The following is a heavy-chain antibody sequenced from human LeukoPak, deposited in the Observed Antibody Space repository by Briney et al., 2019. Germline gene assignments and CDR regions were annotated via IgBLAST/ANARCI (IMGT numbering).Heavy chain of an antibody. CDR1: GGSISSSSYY. D-gene: IGHD5-24*01. Sequence: PSETLSLTCTVSGGSISSSSYYWGWIRQPPGKGLEWIGYTYYSGSTNYNPSLKSRVTISVDTSKNQFSLKLTSVTAADTAVYYCARHSARDGYNYLTYFDYWGQGTLVTVSS. CDR3: ARHSARDGYNYLTYFDY. J-gene: IGHJ4*02. V-gene: IGHV4-61*05. CDR2: TYYSGST.